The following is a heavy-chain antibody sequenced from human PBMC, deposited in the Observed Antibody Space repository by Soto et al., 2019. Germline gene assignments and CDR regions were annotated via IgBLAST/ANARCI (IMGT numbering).Heavy chain of an antibody. V-gene: IGHV4-31*03. CDR2: IYYSGST. Sequence: SETLSLTCTVSGGCISSGGYYWSWIPQHPGKGLEWIGYIYYSGSTYYNPSIKSRVTISVDTSKNQFSLKLSSVTAADPAVYYCARVIAVAGIKYFQHWGQGTLVTVSS. CDR3: ARVIAVAGIKYFQH. CDR1: GGCISSGGYY. J-gene: IGHJ1*01. D-gene: IGHD6-19*01.